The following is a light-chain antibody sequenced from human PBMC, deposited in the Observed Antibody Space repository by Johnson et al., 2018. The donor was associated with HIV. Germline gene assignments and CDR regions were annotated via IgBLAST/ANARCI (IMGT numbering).Light chain of an antibody. J-gene: IGLJ1*01. CDR3: GAWESCLCAHFV. Sequence: QSVLTQPPSVSAAPGQKVTISCSGSTSNIGNNYVSWYQQLPGTAPKLLIYEKNKRPSGIPDRFSASKSGTSATLVITGLQTGDEADYYCGAWESCLCAHFVFGTGTKVTVL. V-gene: IGLV1-51*02. CDR1: TSNIGNNY. CDR2: EKN.